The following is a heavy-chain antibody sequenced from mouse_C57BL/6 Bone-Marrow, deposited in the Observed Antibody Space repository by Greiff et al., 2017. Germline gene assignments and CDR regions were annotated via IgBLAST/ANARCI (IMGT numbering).Heavy chain of an antibody. CDR3: ARWPDSSGYVVRDY. D-gene: IGHD3-2*02. CDR1: GYTFTSSW. J-gene: IGHJ2*01. CDR2: IYPGRGST. Sequence: QVQLQQPGAELVKPGASVKMSCKASGYTFTSSWITWVKQRPGQGLEWIGDIYPGRGSTNYNEKFKSKATLTVDTSSSTAYMQLSSLTSEDSAVYYCARWPDSSGYVVRDYWGQGTTLTVSS. V-gene: IGHV1-55*01.